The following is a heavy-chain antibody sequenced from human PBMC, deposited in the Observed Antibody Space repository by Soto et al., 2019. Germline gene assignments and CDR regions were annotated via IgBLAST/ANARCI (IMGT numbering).Heavy chain of an antibody. CDR3: ARVGDISKDV. J-gene: IGHJ6*02. CDR2: IIPILGIA. V-gene: IGHV1-69*02. D-gene: IGHD3-9*01. Sequence: QVQLVQSGAEVKKPGSSVKVSCKASGGTFSSYTISWVRQAPGQGLEWMGRIIPILGIANYAQKFQGRVMINXDKSTSTAYMELSSLRSEDTAVYYCARVGDISKDVWGQGTTVTVSS. CDR1: GGTFSSYT.